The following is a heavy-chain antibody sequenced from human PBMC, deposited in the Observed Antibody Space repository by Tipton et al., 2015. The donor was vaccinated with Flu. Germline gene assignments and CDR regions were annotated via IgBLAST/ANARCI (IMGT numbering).Heavy chain of an antibody. CDR3: VRRDYSNYVSEPKNWFDS. D-gene: IGHD4-11*01. J-gene: IGHJ5*01. V-gene: IGHV4-39*07. CDR2: IFHSGNT. Sequence: LRLSCSVSGSSIRSSNYFWGWIRQPPGKGLEWIGNIFHSGNTYHNPSLKSRVTISVDTSKNHFSLKLSSVTAADTAVYYCVRRDYSNYVSEPKNWFDSWGQGALVIVSS. CDR1: GSSIRSSNYF.